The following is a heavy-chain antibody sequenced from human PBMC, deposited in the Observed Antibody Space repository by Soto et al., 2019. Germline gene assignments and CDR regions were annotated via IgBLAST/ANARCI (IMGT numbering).Heavy chain of an antibody. Sequence: SETLSLTCAVSGGSINSGTYSWSWIRQPPGKGLEWIGYIYHSGSAYYNPSLKSRVTVSVDNSKNHFSLKLTSVTAADTAMYYCARQPYDSTGYYYGAWVQGTLVTVSS. D-gene: IGHD3-22*01. V-gene: IGHV4-30-2*01. J-gene: IGHJ5*02. CDR3: ARQPYDSTGYYYGA. CDR2: IYHSGSA. CDR1: GGSINSGTYS.